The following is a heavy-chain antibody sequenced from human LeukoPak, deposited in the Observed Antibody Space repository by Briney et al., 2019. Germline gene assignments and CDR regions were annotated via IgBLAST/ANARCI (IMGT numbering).Heavy chain of an antibody. CDR1: GGSISSGGYY. CDR2: IYHSGST. J-gene: IGHJ5*02. D-gene: IGHD1-26*01. CDR3: ATLYSGSYGGDWFDP. Sequence: SQTLSLTCTVSGGSISSGGYYWSWIRQPPGKGLEWIGYIYHSGSTYYNPSLKSRATISVDRSKNQFSLKLSSVTAADTAVYYCATLYSGSYGGDWFDPWGQGTLVTVSS. V-gene: IGHV4-30-2*01.